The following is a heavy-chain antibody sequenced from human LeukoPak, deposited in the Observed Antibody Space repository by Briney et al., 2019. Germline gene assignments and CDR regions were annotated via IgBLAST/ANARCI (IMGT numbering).Heavy chain of an antibody. CDR1: GYTFTTYA. J-gene: IGHJ4*02. D-gene: IGHD6-13*01. V-gene: IGHV1-3*01. CDR3: ARGGDNSSYYPLGY. CDR2: INAGNGDT. Sequence: ASVKVSCKASGYTFTTYAMHWVRQAPGQRLEWMGWINAGNGDTKYSQKFQGRVTIAGDTSASTAHLELSSLRSEDTAVYYCARGGDNSSYYPLGYWGQGTLVTVSS.